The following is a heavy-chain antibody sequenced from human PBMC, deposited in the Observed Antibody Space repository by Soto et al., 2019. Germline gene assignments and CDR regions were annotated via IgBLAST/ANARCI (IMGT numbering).Heavy chain of an antibody. CDR2: ISYDGSNK. CDR3: ARDVFFDFWSGYYEEVRHYGMDV. CDR1: GFTFSSYA. J-gene: IGHJ6*02. Sequence: GGSLRLSCAASGFTFSSYAMHWVRQAPGKGLEWVAVISYDGSNKYYADSVKGRFTISRDNSKNTLYLQMNSLRAEDTAVYYCARDVFFDFWSGYYEEVRHYGMDVWGQGTTVTVSS. D-gene: IGHD3-3*01. V-gene: IGHV3-30-3*01.